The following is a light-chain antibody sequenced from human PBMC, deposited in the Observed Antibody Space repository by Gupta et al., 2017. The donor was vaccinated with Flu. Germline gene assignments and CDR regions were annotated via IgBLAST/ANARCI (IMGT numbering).Light chain of an antibody. CDR1: QSVGRDH. Sequence: MVLTQSPASLSLPLGDKVTLSCRASQSVGRDHLAWYHQTPGQAPRLLVYDATKRATGVPDRISGRGSGTDFTLTISRLEATDAGIYYCQQDEGPCTFGRGTKVEIK. CDR3: QQDEGPCT. CDR2: DAT. J-gene: IGKJ1*01. V-gene: IGKV3D-20*02.